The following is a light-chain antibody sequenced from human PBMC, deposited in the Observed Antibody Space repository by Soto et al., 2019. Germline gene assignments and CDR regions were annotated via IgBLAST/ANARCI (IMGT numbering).Light chain of an antibody. J-gene: IGKJ1*01. CDR2: GAS. CDR1: QSVTSSL. CDR3: QQYGSSPVA. V-gene: IGKV3-20*01. Sequence: EIVLTQSPGTLSLSPGERATLSCRASQSVTSSLLAWYQQKPGQAPRLLIYGASSRATGIPDRFSGSGSGTDFTLTISRLEPEDFAVYYCQQYGSSPVAFGQGTKVDIK.